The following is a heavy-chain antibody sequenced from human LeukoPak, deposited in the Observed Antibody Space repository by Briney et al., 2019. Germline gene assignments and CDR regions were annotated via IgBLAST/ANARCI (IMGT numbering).Heavy chain of an antibody. CDR3: AVIATAGGNDAFDI. D-gene: IGHD6-13*01. J-gene: IGHJ3*02. V-gene: IGHV3-30*09. CDR1: GFTFSTYA. CDR2: ILYDGSKK. Sequence: PGGSLRLSCSASGFTFSTYALHWVRQAPGKGLEWVAVILYDGSKKYYADSVKGRFAISRDNSKNTLYLQMNSLRAEDTALYYCAVIATAGGNDAFDIWGRGTMVTVSS.